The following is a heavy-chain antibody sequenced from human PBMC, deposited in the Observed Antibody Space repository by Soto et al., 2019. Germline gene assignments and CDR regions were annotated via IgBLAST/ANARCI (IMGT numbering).Heavy chain of an antibody. CDR1: GYTFTSYD. J-gene: IGHJ6*03. CDR3: ARGPYYYYYMDV. Sequence: QVQLVQSGAEVKKPGASVKVSCKASGYTFTSYDINWVRQATGQGLEWMGWMNPNSGNTGYAQKCHGRITMTRNTSITTAYMELSSLRSEDTAVYYCARGPYYYYYMDVWGKGTTVTVSS. CDR2: MNPNSGNT. V-gene: IGHV1-8*01.